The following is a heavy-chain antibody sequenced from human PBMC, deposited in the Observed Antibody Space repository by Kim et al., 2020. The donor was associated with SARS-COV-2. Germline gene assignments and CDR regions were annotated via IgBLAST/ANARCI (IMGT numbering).Heavy chain of an antibody. CDR3: ARGRLIRAARPDFYYHGLDV. D-gene: IGHD6-25*01. CDR2: VNHRGST. J-gene: IGHJ6*02. CDR1: GGSFSGDK. Sequence: SETLSLTCAVYGGSFSGDKWSWIRQSPGKGLEWIGEVNHRGSTSYNPSLKNRVTISVDTSKTQFSLRLSSVTAADSAVYFCARGRLIRAARPDFYYHGLDVWGLGTTVSVSS. V-gene: IGHV4-34*01.